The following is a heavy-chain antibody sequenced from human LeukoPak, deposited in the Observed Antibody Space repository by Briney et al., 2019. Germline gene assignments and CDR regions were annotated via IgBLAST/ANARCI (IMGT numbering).Heavy chain of an antibody. CDR2: ISDIGSI. D-gene: IGHD2/OR15-2a*01. CDR1: GGSISSYY. J-gene: IGHJ4*02. Sequence: SETLSLTCTVSGGSISSYYWSWIRQPPGKGLEWIAYISDIGSINYTPSLKSRVTISLDTSKNQFSLKLSSVTAADTAVYYCAGHHPRNTVDFWGQGTLVTVSS. CDR3: AGHHPRNTVDF. V-gene: IGHV4-59*08.